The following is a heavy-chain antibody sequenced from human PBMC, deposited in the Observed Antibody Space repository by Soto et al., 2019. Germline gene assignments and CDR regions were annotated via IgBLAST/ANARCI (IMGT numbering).Heavy chain of an antibody. CDR3: TTDPIVVVPAANDYYYYMDV. Sequence: PGGSLRLSCAASGFTFSNAWMSWVRQAPGKGLEWVGRIKSKTDGGTTDYAAPVKGRFTISRDDSKNTLYLQMNSLKTEDTAVYYCTTDPIVVVPAANDYYYYMDVWGKGTTVTVSS. J-gene: IGHJ6*03. CDR1: GFTFSNAW. CDR2: IKSKTDGGTT. V-gene: IGHV3-15*01. D-gene: IGHD2-2*01.